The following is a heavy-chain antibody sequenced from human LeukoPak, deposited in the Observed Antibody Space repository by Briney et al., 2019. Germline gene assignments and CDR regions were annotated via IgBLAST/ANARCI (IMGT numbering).Heavy chain of an antibody. J-gene: IGHJ4*02. Sequence: GGSLRLSCVASGFTFSSYGMYWVRQAPGKGLEWVAVIWYDGSNKYYADSVKGRFTISRDNSKNTLYLQMNSLRAEDTAVYYCAKYLKRITIFGVAVDYWGQGTLVTVSS. CDR3: AKYLKRITIFGVAVDY. CDR1: GFTFSSYG. V-gene: IGHV3-33*06. CDR2: IWYDGSNK. D-gene: IGHD3-3*01.